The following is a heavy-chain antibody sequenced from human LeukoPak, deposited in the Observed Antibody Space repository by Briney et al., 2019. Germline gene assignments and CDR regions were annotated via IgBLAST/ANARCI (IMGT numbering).Heavy chain of an antibody. V-gene: IGHV3-30*18. CDR3: AKDVDPFGSGSYVEGFDY. CDR2: ISHDGTNQ. D-gene: IGHD3-10*01. Sequence: PGRSLRLSCAASGFTFSSYGMHWVRQAPGKGLEWVAVISHDGTNQYYADSVKGRFTISRDNSKNTLYAQMNSLRAEDTAVYYCAKDVDPFGSGSYVEGFDYWGQGTLVTVSS. J-gene: IGHJ4*02. CDR1: GFTFSSYG.